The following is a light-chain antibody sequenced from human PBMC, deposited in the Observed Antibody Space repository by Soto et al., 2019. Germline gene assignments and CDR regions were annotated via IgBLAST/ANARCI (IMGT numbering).Light chain of an antibody. Sequence: QSVLTQPASASGTPGQRVTISCSGSSSNIGNNPVNWYQQLPGTAPKLLIYSNNQRPSGVPDRFSGSKSGTSASLAISGLQSEDESDYYCAVWDDIVNGLVFGGGTKLTVL. V-gene: IGLV1-44*01. CDR2: SNN. J-gene: IGLJ2*01. CDR3: AVWDDIVNGLV. CDR1: SSNIGNNP.